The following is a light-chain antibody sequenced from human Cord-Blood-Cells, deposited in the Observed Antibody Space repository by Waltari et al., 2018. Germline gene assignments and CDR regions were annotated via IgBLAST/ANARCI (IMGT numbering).Light chain of an antibody. J-gene: IGKJ1*01. CDR2: AAS. CDR1: QSISSY. CDR3: QQSYSTPPT. V-gene: IGKV1-39*01. Sequence: DIQMTQSPYSLSASVGDRVTITCRASQSISSYLNWYQQKPGKAPKLLIYAASSLQSGVPSRFSGSGSGTDFPLTISSLQPEDFATYYCQQSYSTPPTFGQGTKVEIK.